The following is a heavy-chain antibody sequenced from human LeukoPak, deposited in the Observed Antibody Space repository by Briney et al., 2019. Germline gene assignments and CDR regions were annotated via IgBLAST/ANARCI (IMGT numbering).Heavy chain of an antibody. CDR3: AKEGIVVVPAASYFDY. CDR1: GFTFSSYA. Sequence: GGSLRLSCAASGFTFSSYAMTWVRQAPGKRLEWVSAISGSGGSTYYADSVKGRFTISRDNSKNTLYLQMNSLRAEDTAVYYCAKEGIVVVPAASYFDYWGQGTLVTVSS. V-gene: IGHV3-23*01. CDR2: ISGSGGST. J-gene: IGHJ4*02. D-gene: IGHD2-2*01.